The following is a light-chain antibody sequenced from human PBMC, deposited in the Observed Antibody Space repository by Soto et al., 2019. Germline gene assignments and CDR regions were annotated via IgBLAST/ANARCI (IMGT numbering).Light chain of an antibody. CDR1: QGIGNY. CDR2: AAS. Sequence: DIQMTQSPSSLSASVGDRVTITCRASQGIGNYLAWYQQKPGRVPKLLIYAASTLQSGVPSRFSGSGSGSNFTLTISSLQPEDVAPYYCQEYNSAPWTFGPGTKVEIK. V-gene: IGKV1-27*01. CDR3: QEYNSAPWT. J-gene: IGKJ1*01.